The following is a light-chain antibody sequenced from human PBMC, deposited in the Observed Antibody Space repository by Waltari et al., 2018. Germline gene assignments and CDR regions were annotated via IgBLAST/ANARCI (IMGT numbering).Light chain of an antibody. Sequence: EIVMTQSPATPSVSPGVSAPLSCRASQSVSSNLAWYQQKPGQAPRLLIYGASTRATGIPARFSGSGSGTEFTLTISSLQSEDFVVYYCQQYNNWPYTFGQGTKLEIK. V-gene: IGKV3-15*01. CDR2: GAS. CDR3: QQYNNWPYT. J-gene: IGKJ2*01. CDR1: QSVSSN.